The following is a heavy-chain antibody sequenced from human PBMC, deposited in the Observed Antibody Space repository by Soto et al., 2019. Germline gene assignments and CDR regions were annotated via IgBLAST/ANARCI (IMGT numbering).Heavy chain of an antibody. J-gene: IGHJ5*02. CDR2: IYSSGST. CDR1: GGDISTYY. Sequence: QVQLQESGPGLVKPSETLSLTCTVSGGDISTYYWTWIRQPAGKGLEWIGRIYSSGSTKYNPSLNSRVTMLLDTSKNQFSLRLRSVTAADTAVYYCPRGQRFSDWFDPWGQGTLVTVSS. V-gene: IGHV4-4*07. D-gene: IGHD3-3*01. CDR3: PRGQRFSDWFDP.